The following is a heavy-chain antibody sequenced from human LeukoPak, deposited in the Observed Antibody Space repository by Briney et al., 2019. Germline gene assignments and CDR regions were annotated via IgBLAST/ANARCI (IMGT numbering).Heavy chain of an antibody. Sequence: SETLSLTCAVYGGSFSGYYWSWIRQPPGKGLEWIGEINHSGSTNYNPSLKSRVTISVDTSKNQLSLKLSSVTAADTAVYYCARHTLLWFGELQNWFDPWGQGTLLTVSS. CDR1: GGSFSGYY. D-gene: IGHD3-10*01. CDR3: ARHTLLWFGELQNWFDP. J-gene: IGHJ5*02. CDR2: INHSGST. V-gene: IGHV4-34*01.